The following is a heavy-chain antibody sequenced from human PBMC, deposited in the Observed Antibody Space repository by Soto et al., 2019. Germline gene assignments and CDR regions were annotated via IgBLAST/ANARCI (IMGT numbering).Heavy chain of an antibody. CDR3: AIDKDRLQLGVNDYYILDV. J-gene: IGHJ6*02. CDR1: GGTFRTSA. Sequence: QVQLVQSGAEVKKPGSSVKVSCKASGGTFRTSAISWVRQAPGQGLAWVGGIMPVFRRPKYAQNFQDRVTITADESTSTAYMELSSLRSDDTAGYYCAIDKDRLQLGVNDYYILDVWGQGTAVTVSS. CDR2: IMPVFRRP. V-gene: IGHV1-69*12. D-gene: IGHD1-1*01.